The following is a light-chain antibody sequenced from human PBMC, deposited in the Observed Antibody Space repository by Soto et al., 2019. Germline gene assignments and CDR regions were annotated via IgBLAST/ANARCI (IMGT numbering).Light chain of an antibody. CDR2: GAS. CDR1: QSVDIS. CDR3: QQYRSWPRT. Sequence: EIVMRQSPATLSLFPGERVTLSRRASQSVDISLAWYQQKNGQAPRLLIYGASTRATDMPGTFSVLVSGTELTLNFPSLRPEDCGVYYGQQYRSWPRTFGQGTKV. J-gene: IGKJ1*01. V-gene: IGKV3-15*01.